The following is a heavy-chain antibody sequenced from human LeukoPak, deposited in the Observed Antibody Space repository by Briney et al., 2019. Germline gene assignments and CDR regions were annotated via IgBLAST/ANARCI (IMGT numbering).Heavy chain of an antibody. CDR1: XXSISXYY. V-gene: IGHV4-59*01. D-gene: IGHD3-10*01. CDR3: ARSDYHNSGSHTVFDAFDI. Sequence: XTLSXXXXVXXXSISXYYWSWIRRPPGKGLEWIGYIDDSGNTNYNPSLKSQVTISVDKSKNQFSLKLSFVTAADTAMYYCARSDYHNSGSHTVFDAFDIWGQGTRVTVSS. J-gene: IGHJ3*02. CDR2: IDDSGNT.